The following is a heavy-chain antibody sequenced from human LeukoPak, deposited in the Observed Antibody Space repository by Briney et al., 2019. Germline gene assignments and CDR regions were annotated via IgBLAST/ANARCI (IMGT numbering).Heavy chain of an antibody. CDR2: IYYSGTT. CDR1: GGSISSGGYY. Sequence: PSETLSLTCTVSGGSISSGGYYWSWSRQDPRKGLEWNGYIYYSGTTSYNPSLTSRVTISVDKSQNSFSLKLRAVTAPDTAVYYCARDGGYGSGTYRFDYWGQGALVTVSS. V-gene: IGHV4-31*03. J-gene: IGHJ4*02. D-gene: IGHD3-10*01. CDR3: ARDGGYGSGTYRFDY.